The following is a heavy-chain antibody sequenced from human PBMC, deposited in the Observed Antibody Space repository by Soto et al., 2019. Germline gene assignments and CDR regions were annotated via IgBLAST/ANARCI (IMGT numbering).Heavy chain of an antibody. V-gene: IGHV2-5*02. Sequence: QITLKESGPTLVKPTQTLTLTCTFSGFSLSTSGVGVGWIRQPPGKALEWLALIYWDDDKRYSPSLKSRLTITKDTSKNQVVLTMTNMDPVDTATYYCAHSGVSSSFPYCYGMDVWGQGTTVTVSS. CDR1: GFSLSTSGVG. D-gene: IGHD6-13*01. CDR3: AHSGVSSSFPYCYGMDV. J-gene: IGHJ6*02. CDR2: IYWDDDK.